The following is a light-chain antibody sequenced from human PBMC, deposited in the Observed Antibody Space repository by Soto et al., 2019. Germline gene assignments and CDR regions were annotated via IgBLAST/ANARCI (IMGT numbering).Light chain of an antibody. J-gene: IGKJ5*01. Sequence: EIVLTQSPGTLSLSPGERATLSCRARQSVSSSNLGWYQQKPGQAPRLLIYGASSRATGIPDRFSGSGSGTDFTLTISRLEPEDFAVYYCQQYGRLPFTFGQGTRLEIK. V-gene: IGKV3-20*01. CDR2: GAS. CDR3: QQYGRLPFT. CDR1: QSVSSSN.